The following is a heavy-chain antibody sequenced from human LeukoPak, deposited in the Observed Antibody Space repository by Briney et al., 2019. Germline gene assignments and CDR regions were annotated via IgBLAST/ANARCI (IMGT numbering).Heavy chain of an antibody. D-gene: IGHD3-10*01. CDR2: INSDGSST. Sequence: YPGGPLRLSCAASGFTFSSYLMHWVRQAPGKGLVWVSRINSDGSSTSYADSVKGRFTISRDNAKNTLYLEMNSLRAEDTAVYFCARDLRDYYGSGSYYNALDYWGQGTLVTVSS. CDR1: GFTFSSYL. V-gene: IGHV3-74*01. J-gene: IGHJ4*02. CDR3: ARDLRDYYGSGSYYNALDY.